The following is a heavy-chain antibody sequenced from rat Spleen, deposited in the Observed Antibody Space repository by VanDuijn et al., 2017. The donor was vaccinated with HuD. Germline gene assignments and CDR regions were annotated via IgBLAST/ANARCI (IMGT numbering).Heavy chain of an antibody. Sequence: EVQLVESGGGLVQPGRSLKLSCAASGFTFNNYGMAWVRQAPTKGLEWVATISYDGISTYYRDSVRGRFTISSDNAKTTLYLQMDSLRSEDTATYYCARRGPIFDYWGQGVMVTVSS. V-gene: IGHV5-29*01. CDR1: GFTFNNYG. D-gene: IGHD2-6*01. J-gene: IGHJ2*01. CDR2: ISYDGIST. CDR3: ARRGPIFDY.